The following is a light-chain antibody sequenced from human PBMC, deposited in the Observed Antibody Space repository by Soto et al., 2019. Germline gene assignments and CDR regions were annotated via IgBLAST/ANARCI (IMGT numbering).Light chain of an antibody. CDR1: QSIRNY. CDR3: QQSYSTPMYT. Sequence: DIQMTQSPSSLSASVGDRVTITCRASQSIRNYLNWYQQKPGKAPKLLIYAASSLQSGVPSRFSGSGSGTDFTLTISSLQPEDFATYYCQQSYSTPMYTFGQGNKLEIK. V-gene: IGKV1-39*01. CDR2: AAS. J-gene: IGKJ2*01.